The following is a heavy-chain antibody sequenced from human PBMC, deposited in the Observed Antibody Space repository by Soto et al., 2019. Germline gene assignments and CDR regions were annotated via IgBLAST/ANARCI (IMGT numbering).Heavy chain of an antibody. D-gene: IGHD5-12*01. Sequence: GGSLRLSCAASGFTFSSYAMSWVRQAPGKGLEWVSSINNSGGSTYYADSVKGRFTISRDNSKNTLYLQMNSLRAEDTAVYYCAKGQTIVANFDYWGQGTLVTVSS. J-gene: IGHJ4*02. CDR1: GFTFSSYA. V-gene: IGHV3-23*01. CDR2: INNSGGST. CDR3: AKGQTIVANFDY.